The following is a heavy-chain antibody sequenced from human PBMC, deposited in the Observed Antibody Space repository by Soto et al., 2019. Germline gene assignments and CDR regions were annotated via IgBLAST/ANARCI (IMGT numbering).Heavy chain of an antibody. CDR2: ISSSGSTI. J-gene: IGHJ4*02. V-gene: IGHV3-11*01. CDR3: ARDGDSAYYDILTGYTDFDY. Sequence: QVQLVESGGGLVKPGGSLRLSCAASGFTFSDYYMSWIRQAAGKGLEWVSYISSSGSTIYYADPVKGRFTISRDNAKNSLYLQMNSLRAEDTAVYYCARDGDSAYYDILTGYTDFDYWGQGTLVTVSS. D-gene: IGHD3-9*01. CDR1: GFTFSDYY.